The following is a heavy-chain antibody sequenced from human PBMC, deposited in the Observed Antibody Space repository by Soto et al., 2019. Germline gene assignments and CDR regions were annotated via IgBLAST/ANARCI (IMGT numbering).Heavy chain of an antibody. CDR2: IGTAGDT. D-gene: IGHD3-3*01. V-gene: IGHV3-13*01. CDR3: ARAAVRSNYYYYYMDV. CDR1: GFTFSSYD. J-gene: IGHJ6*03. Sequence: EVQLVESGGGLVLPGGSLRLSCAASGFTFSSYDMHWVRQATGKGLEWVSAIGTAGDTYYPGSVKGRFTISRENAKNSLYLQMNSLRAGDTAVYYCARAAVRSNYYYYYMDVWGKGTTVTVSS.